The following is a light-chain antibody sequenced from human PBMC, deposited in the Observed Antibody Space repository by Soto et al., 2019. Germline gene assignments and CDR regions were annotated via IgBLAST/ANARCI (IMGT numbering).Light chain of an antibody. V-gene: IGLV1-40*01. CDR2: GNT. CDR1: SSNIGAGFD. J-gene: IGLJ3*02. CDR3: QSYDISLDRV. Sequence: QSVLTKPPSVSGAPGQRVTISCTGSSSNIGAGFDVHWYQQLPGTAPKLLIYGNTKRPSGVPDRFSGSKSGTSASLAITGLQAEDEADYYCQSYDISLDRVFGGGTKLTVL.